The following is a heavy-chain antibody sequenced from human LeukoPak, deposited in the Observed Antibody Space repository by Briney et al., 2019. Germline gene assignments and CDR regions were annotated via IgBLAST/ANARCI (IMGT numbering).Heavy chain of an antibody. CDR1: GGSISSDF. CDR2: VYYTGST. D-gene: IGHD4/OR15-4a*01. Sequence: SETLSLTCTVSGGSISSDFCSWIRQSPGKGLEWVGYVYYTGSTNYNPSLMSRVTISIDTSKNQFSLKLNSVTAADTAVYYCARDGAGHYFDYWGQGTLVTVSS. CDR3: ARDGAGHYFDY. J-gene: IGHJ4*02. V-gene: IGHV4-59*01.